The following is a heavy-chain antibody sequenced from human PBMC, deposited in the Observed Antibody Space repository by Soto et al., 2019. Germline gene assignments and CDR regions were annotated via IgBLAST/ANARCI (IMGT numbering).Heavy chain of an antibody. Sequence: QLVESGGGLVQPGGSLKLSCAASGFNFNGYWMSWVRQIPGKGLEWVADIKGDGSKIYSVDSVKGRFTISRDNAEHSLYLQMNSLRVEDTAVYYCARDSEDYGEYGWYFDLWGRGTPVIVSS. D-gene: IGHD4-17*01. CDR3: ARDSEDYGEYGWYFDL. J-gene: IGHJ2*01. CDR2: IKGDGSKI. CDR1: GFNFNGYW. V-gene: IGHV3-7*01.